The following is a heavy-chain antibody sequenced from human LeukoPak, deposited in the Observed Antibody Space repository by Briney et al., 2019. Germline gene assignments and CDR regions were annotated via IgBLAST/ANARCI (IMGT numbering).Heavy chain of an antibody. CDR3: AREVWGSGAHWFDP. CDR1: GFTFSSYE. V-gene: IGHV3-48*03. Sequence: PGGSLRLSCAASGFTFSSYEMNWVRQAPGKGPEWVSYISSSGSTIYYAESVKGRFTISRDNAKNSLYLQMNSLRAEDTAVYYCAREVWGSGAHWFDPWGQGTLVTVSS. J-gene: IGHJ5*02. CDR2: ISSSGSTI. D-gene: IGHD3-16*01.